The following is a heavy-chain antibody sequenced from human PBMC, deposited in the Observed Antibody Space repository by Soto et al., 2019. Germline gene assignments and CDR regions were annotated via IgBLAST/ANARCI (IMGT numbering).Heavy chain of an antibody. CDR1: GFTFSSYG. D-gene: IGHD3-9*01. Sequence: GGSLRLSCAASGFTFSSYGMHWVRQAPGKGLEWVAFIWYDGSNKYYADSVKGRFTISRDNSKNTLYLQMNSLRAEDTAVYYCARDPTRPDYDILTYYYYYYMDVWGKGTTVTVSS. J-gene: IGHJ6*03. V-gene: IGHV3-33*01. CDR2: IWYDGSNK. CDR3: ARDPTRPDYDILTYYYYYYMDV.